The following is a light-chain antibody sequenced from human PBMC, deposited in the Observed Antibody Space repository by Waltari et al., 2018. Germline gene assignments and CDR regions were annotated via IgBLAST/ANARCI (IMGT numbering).Light chain of an antibody. Sequence: QSVLTQPPSVSGTPGQRVYISCSGSSSNIGSKSVNWYQQVPGTAPKLLIYSNNQRPSGVPDRFSGSKSGTSASLAISGLQSEDEADYYCATWDDSLNGLFGGGTKLTVL. J-gene: IGLJ2*01. CDR3: ATWDDSLNGL. V-gene: IGLV1-44*01. CDR2: SNN. CDR1: SSNIGSKS.